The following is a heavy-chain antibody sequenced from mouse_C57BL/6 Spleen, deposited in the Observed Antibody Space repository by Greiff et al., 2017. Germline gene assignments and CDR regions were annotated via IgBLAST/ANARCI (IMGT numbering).Heavy chain of an antibody. CDR2: IRSDGST. CDR3: ARQGLRQGYYAMDY. D-gene: IGHD2-4*01. CDR1: GFSLTSYG. V-gene: IGHV2-6-1*01. J-gene: IGHJ4*01. Sequence: QVQLKESGPGLVAPSQSLSITCTVSGFSLTSYGVHWVRQPPGKGLEWLVVIRSDGSTTYNSALKSRLSISKDNSKSQVFLKMNSLQTDDAAMYYCARQGLRQGYYAMDYWGQGTSVTVSS.